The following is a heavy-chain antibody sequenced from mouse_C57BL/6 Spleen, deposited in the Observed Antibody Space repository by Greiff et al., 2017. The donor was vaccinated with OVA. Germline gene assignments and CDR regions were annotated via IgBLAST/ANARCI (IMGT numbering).Heavy chain of an antibody. CDR1: GYTFTSYW. D-gene: IGHD2-4*01. J-gene: IGHJ4*01. V-gene: IGHV1-64*01. CDR2: IHPNSGST. CDR3: AGSRQGAMDY. Sequence: QVQLQQSGAELVKPGASVKLSCKASGYTFTSYWMHWVKQRPGQGLEWIGMIHPNSGSTNYNEKFKSKATLTVDKSSSTAYMQLSSLTSEDSAVYYCAGSRQGAMDYWGQGTSVTVSS.